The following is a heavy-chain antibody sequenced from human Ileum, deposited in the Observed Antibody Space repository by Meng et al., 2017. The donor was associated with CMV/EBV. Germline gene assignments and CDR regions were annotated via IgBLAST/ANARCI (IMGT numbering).Heavy chain of an antibody. D-gene: IGHD1-26*01. CDR2: ISAYSTHT. V-gene: IGHV1-18*01. Sequence: QVQPVQSGAEVKKPGASVKASCKASGYTFTTYGITWVRQAPGQGLEWMGWISAYSTHTNYAPKFQGRVTMTTDTSTSTAYMELRSLQSDDTAGYYCARGTGAGNYWGQGTLVTVSS. CDR3: ARGTGAGNY. J-gene: IGHJ4*02. CDR1: GYTFTTYG.